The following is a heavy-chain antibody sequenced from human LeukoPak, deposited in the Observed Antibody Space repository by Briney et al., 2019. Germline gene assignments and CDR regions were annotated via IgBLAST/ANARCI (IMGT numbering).Heavy chain of an antibody. CDR2: ISHSAATT. J-gene: IGHJ3*02. D-gene: IGHD3-10*01. CDR1: GFTFSSYA. CDR3: AKDSVELLWFGELLGGQAFDI. Sequence: GGSLRLSCAASGFTFSSYAMSWVRLAPGKGLEWVSTISHSAATTYYGDSVKGRFTISRDNSKNTLYLQMNSMRAEDTAVYYCAKDSVELLWFGELLGGQAFDIWGQGTMVTVSS. V-gene: IGHV3-23*01.